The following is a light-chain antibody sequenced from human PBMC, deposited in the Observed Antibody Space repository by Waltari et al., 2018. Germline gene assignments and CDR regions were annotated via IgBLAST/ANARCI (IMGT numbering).Light chain of an antibody. J-gene: IGKJ4*01. V-gene: IGKV3-11*01. CDR1: ESGRSY. CDR2: DAS. Sequence: EIVLTQSPATLSLSPGEGATLSCRASESGRSYLAWYQQKPGQAPRLPIYDASNRASGIPARFSGSGSGTDFSLSISSLEPEDFAVYYCQQRHNWPLTFGGGTKVEIK. CDR3: QQRHNWPLT.